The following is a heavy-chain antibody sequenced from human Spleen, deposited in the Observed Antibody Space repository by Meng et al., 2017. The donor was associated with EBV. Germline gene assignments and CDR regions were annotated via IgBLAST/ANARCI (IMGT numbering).Heavy chain of an antibody. J-gene: IGHJ4*01. V-gene: IGHV4-34*01. Sequence: QVQLPRWGAGLLKPSATPALTCAVYGGSSRCSDWSWIRQPPGKGLEWIGEINLGGNTNYNPSLKSRVSISVDTSKNHFSLKVDSVTAADTAVYYCATWNNNGWYYGYWGQGTLVTSPQ. CDR2: INLGGNT. D-gene: IGHD6-19*01. CDR3: ATWNNNGWYYGY. CDR1: GGSSRCSD.